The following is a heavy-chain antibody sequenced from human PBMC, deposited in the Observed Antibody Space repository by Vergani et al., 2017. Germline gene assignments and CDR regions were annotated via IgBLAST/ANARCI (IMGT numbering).Heavy chain of an antibody. Sequence: EVQLLESGGDLVQPGGSLRLSCAASGFTFNHYAMNWVRQAPGKGLEWVSGISGSGGSTYYAGSVKGRFTISRDSSKNTLYLQMNSLSAGDTAVYYCARGHPHCSSTSCQLYYYYMDVWGKGTTVTVSS. V-gene: IGHV3-23*01. D-gene: IGHD2-2*01. CDR1: GFTFNHYA. CDR2: ISGSGGST. J-gene: IGHJ6*03. CDR3: ARGHPHCSSTSCQLYYYYMDV.